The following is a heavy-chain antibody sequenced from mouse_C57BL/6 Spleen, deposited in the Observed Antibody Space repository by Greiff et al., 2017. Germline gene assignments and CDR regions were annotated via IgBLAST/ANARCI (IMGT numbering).Heavy chain of an antibody. Sequence: QVQLKQPGAELVKPGASVKLSCKASGYTFTSYWMHWVKQRPGQGLEWIGMIHPNSGSTNYNEKFKSKATLTVDKSSSTAYMQLSSLTSEDSAVYYCARESSSYPFAYWGQGTLVTVSA. CDR2: IHPNSGST. CDR1: GYTFTSYW. J-gene: IGHJ3*01. D-gene: IGHD1-1*01. V-gene: IGHV1-64*01. CDR3: ARESSSYPFAY.